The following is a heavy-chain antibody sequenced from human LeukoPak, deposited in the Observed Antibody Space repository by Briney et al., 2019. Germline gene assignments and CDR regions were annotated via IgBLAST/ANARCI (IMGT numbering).Heavy chain of an antibody. CDR2: INHSGST. Sequence: SETLSLTSAVYGGSFSGYYWSWIRQPPGKGLEWIGEINHSGSTNYNPSLKSRVTISVDTSKNQFSLKLSSVTTADTAVYYCARVRGSYYYDSSGYYRFDYWGQGTLVTVSS. D-gene: IGHD3-22*01. CDR1: GGSFSGYY. CDR3: ARVRGSYYYDSSGYYRFDY. J-gene: IGHJ4*02. V-gene: IGHV4-34*01.